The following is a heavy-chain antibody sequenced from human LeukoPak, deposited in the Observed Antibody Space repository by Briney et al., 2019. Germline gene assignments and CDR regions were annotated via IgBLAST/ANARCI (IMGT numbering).Heavy chain of an antibody. CDR1: GFTVSSNY. CDR2: IYSGGST. J-gene: IGHJ6*02. CDR3: ARKGGDYYYGMDV. V-gene: IGHV3-53*01. Sequence: PGGSLRLSCAASGFTVSSNYMSWVRQAPGKGLEWVSVIYSGGSTYYADSVKGRFTISRDNSKNTLYLQMNSLRAEDTAVYYCARKGGDYYYGMDVGGQGTTVTVSS. D-gene: IGHD4-17*01.